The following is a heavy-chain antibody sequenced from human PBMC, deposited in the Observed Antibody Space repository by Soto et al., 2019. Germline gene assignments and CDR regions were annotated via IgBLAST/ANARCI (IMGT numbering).Heavy chain of an antibody. CDR3: ARILLTSWGTPDV. CDR1: GFTFSSYW. CDR2: INSDGSST. V-gene: IGHV3-74*01. D-gene: IGHD2-2*01. Sequence: GGSLRLSCAASGFTFSSYWMHWVRQAPGKGLVWVSRINSDGSSTSYADSVKGRFTISKDNAKNTLYLQMNSLRAEDTAVYYCARILLTSWGTPDVWGQGTTVTVSS. J-gene: IGHJ6*02.